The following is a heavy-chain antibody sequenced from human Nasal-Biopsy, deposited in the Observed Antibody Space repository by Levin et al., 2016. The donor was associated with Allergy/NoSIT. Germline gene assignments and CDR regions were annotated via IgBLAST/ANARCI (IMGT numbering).Heavy chain of an antibody. V-gene: IGHV3-30*04. J-gene: IGHJ4*02. Sequence: GGSLRLSCEASGFNFRTYPMHWVRQGPGKGLEWVASISYNGRITDFTDSVKGRFTISRDNSKNTLYLQIHSLRPDDTAVYYCARVDYCAGDCFSNYFDSWGPGTLVTV. CDR3: ARVDYCAGDCFSNYFDS. CDR1: GFNFRTYP. CDR2: ISYNGRIT. D-gene: IGHD2-21*02.